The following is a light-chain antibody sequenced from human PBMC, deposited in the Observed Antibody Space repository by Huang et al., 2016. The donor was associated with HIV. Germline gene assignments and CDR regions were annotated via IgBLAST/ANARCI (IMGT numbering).Light chain of an antibody. Sequence: IQMTQSPASLSAYAGDRVTISCQANQDIRSYLNWYQQKPGKVPRLLIYGASNLQAGVPSRFSGNGSGTDFTITISSLQSEDIATYYCQQYDSLYTFGQGTRLEIK. CDR2: GAS. V-gene: IGKV1-33*01. CDR1: QDIRSY. CDR3: QQYDSLYT. J-gene: IGKJ2*01.